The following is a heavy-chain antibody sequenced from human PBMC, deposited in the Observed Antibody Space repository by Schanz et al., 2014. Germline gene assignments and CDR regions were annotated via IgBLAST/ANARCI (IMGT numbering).Heavy chain of an antibody. Sequence: EVQMLESGGGLVQPGGSLRLSCVASGFTFRRYGMSWVRQAPGKGLEWVSVIAGDGGGPNYVDSVKGRFTISRDNSDNTLYLQMNNLRAEDTAVYYCAKGLDGYGWNAFDSWGQGTLATVSS. CDR3: AKGLDGYGWNAFDS. CDR2: IAGDGGGP. J-gene: IGHJ4*02. V-gene: IGHV3-23*01. CDR1: GFTFRRYG. D-gene: IGHD1-1*01.